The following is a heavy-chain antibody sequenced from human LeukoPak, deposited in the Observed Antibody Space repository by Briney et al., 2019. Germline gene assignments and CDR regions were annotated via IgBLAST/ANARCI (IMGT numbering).Heavy chain of an antibody. J-gene: IGHJ4*02. CDR2: ISYDGSNK. D-gene: IGHD2-2*02. CDR1: GFTFSSYA. Sequence: GGSLRLSCAASGFTFSSYAMHWVRQAPGKGLEWVAVISYDGSNKYYADSVQGRFIISRDNSKNTLYLQMNSLRAEDTAMYYCARGPVIVVVPAAIEDWGQGTLVTVSS. CDR3: ARGPVIVVVPAAIED. V-gene: IGHV3-30*01.